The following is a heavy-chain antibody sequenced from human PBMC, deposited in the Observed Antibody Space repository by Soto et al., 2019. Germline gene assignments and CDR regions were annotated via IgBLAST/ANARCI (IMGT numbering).Heavy chain of an antibody. CDR2: MYYTGVT. CDR1: GGSVRSGNHF. V-gene: IGHV4-61*01. Sequence: SETLSLTCSVSGGSVRSGNHFWNWIRQPPGRGLEWLGYMYYTGVTNYNPSLKSRVSMSVDTSKDQFSLNLTSLTAADTAVYYCARGGEPLGYYGLDVWCQGTTVTVSS. J-gene: IGHJ6*02. CDR3: ARGGEPLGYYGLDV.